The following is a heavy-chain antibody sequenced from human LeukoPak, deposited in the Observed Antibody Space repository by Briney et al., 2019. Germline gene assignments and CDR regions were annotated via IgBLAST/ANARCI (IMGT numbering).Heavy chain of an antibody. D-gene: IGHD5-12*01. CDR2: IKQDGSEK. V-gene: IGHV3-7*03. Sequence: GGSLRLSCAASGFTFSSYWMSWVRQAPGKGLEWVANIKQDGSEKYYVDSVKGRFTISRDNAKNSLYLQMNSLRAEDTAVYYCARVEDSGYDFFDYWGQGTLVTASS. CDR1: GFTFSSYW. J-gene: IGHJ4*02. CDR3: ARVEDSGYDFFDY.